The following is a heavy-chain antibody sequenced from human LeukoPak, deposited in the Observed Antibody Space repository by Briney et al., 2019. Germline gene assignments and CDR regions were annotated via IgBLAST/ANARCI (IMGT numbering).Heavy chain of an antibody. CDR3: ARLPPGSGWFDP. CDR1: GFTFSSYS. D-gene: IGHD6-19*01. Sequence: GGSLRLSCAASGFTFSSYSMNWVRQAPGKGLEWVSSISSSSSYIYYADSVKGRFTISRDNAKNSLYLQMNSLRAEDTAVYYCARLPPGSGWFDPWGQGTLVTVSS. J-gene: IGHJ5*02. CDR2: ISSSSSYI. V-gene: IGHV3-21*01.